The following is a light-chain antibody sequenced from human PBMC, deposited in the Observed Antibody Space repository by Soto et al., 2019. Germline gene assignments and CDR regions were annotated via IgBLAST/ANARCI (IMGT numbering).Light chain of an antibody. Sequence: QSVLTQPASVSGSPEQSITISCTGTSSDVGSYNLVSWYQQHPGKAPKVMIYEATKRPSGVSNRFSGSKSGNTASLTISGLQAEDEADYYCFAYAGSGTVVFGGGTKVTVL. CDR2: EAT. CDR1: SSDVGSYNL. CDR3: FAYAGSGTVV. J-gene: IGLJ3*02. V-gene: IGLV2-23*01.